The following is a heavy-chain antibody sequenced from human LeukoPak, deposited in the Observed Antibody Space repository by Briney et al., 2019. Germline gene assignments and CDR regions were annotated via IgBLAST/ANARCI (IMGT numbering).Heavy chain of an antibody. D-gene: IGHD1-14*01. V-gene: IGHV4-31*03. Sequence: TLSLTCTVSGGSISSGGYYWSWIRQHPGKGLEWIGYIYYSGSTYYNPSLKSRVTISVNTSKNQFSLKLSSVTAADTAVYYCARALLSHRRAFDIWGQGKMVTVSS. J-gene: IGHJ3*02. CDR2: IYYSGST. CDR3: ARALLSHRRAFDI. CDR1: GGSISSGGYY.